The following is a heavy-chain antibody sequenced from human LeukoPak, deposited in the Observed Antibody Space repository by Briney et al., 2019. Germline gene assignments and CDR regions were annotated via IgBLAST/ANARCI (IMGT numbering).Heavy chain of an antibody. D-gene: IGHD6-13*01. CDR2: ISSSGSTI. V-gene: IGHV3-11*01. Sequence: PGGSLRLSCAASGFTFSDYYMSWIRQAPGKGLEWVSYISSSGSTIYYADSVKGRFTISRDNAKNSLYLQMNSLRAEDTAVYYCARDKGAAAGRQKKYYYYMDVWGKGTTVTVSS. CDR1: GFTFSDYY. CDR3: ARDKGAAAGRQKKYYYYMDV. J-gene: IGHJ6*03.